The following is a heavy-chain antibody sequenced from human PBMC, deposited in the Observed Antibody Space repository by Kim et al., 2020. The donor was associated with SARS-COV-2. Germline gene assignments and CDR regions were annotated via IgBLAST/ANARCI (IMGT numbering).Heavy chain of an antibody. CDR2: INSKTDGGTT. J-gene: IGHJ3*02. Sequence: GGSLRLSCAASGFTFSNAWMSWVRQAPGKGLEWVGRINSKTDGGTTDYAAPVKGRFTISRDDSKNTLYLQMNSLKTEDTAVYYCTTETITYYYDSSGYRNDAFDIWGQGTMVTVSS. CDR1: GFTFSNAW. D-gene: IGHD3-22*01. CDR3: TTETITYYYDSSGYRNDAFDI. V-gene: IGHV3-15*01.